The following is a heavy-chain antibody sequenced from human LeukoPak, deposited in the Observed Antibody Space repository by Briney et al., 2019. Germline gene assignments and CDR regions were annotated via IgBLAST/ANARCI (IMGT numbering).Heavy chain of an antibody. Sequence: GGSLRLSCVASGFAFSDYYMDWVRQAPGKGLEWVSVIYSGGSTYYADSVKGRFTISRDNSKNTLYLQMNSLRAEDTAVYYCASGPPNYDVLTGYPYWGQGTLVTVSS. CDR2: IYSGGST. J-gene: IGHJ4*02. D-gene: IGHD3-9*01. V-gene: IGHV3-53*01. CDR1: GFAFSDYY. CDR3: ASGPPNYDVLTGYPY.